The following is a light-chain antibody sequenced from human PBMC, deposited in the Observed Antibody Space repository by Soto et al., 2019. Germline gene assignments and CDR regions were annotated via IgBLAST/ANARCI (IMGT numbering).Light chain of an antibody. CDR2: DAS. CDR3: QQYNSFSGT. Sequence: DTQMTQSPSTLSASVGDRVTITCRASQSISNWLAWYQQKPGKAPKLLINDASSLESGVPSRFSGSGSGTEFTLTIISLQPDDFATYYCQQYNSFSGTFGQGTKVDIK. J-gene: IGKJ1*01. CDR1: QSISNW. V-gene: IGKV1-5*01.